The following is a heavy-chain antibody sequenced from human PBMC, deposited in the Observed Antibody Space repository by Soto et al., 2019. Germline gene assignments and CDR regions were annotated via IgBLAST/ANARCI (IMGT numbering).Heavy chain of an antibody. Sequence: XETLSLNFTVSGGSISSSSYYWGWIRQPPGKGLEWIGRIYYSGSTYYNPSLKSRVTISVDTSKNQFSLKLSSVTAADTAVYYCARHLITAVNYDILTGPGGIDYWGQGTLVTVSS. V-gene: IGHV4-39*01. CDR2: IYYSGST. D-gene: IGHD3-9*01. CDR1: GGSISSSSYY. CDR3: ARHLITAVNYDILTGPGGIDY. J-gene: IGHJ4*02.